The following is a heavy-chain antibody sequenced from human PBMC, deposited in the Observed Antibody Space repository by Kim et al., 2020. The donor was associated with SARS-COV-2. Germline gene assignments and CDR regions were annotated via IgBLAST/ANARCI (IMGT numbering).Heavy chain of an antibody. CDR2: IDPSDSYT. J-gene: IGHJ4*02. D-gene: IGHD3-22*01. CDR3: ARHILNYDSSGPADY. CDR1: GYSFTSYW. V-gene: IGHV5-10-1*01. Sequence: GESLKISCKGSGYSFTSYWISWVRQMPGKGLEWMGRIDPSDSYTNYSPSFQGHVTISADKSISTAYLQWSSLKASDTAMYYCARHILNYDSSGPADYWGQGTLVTVSS.